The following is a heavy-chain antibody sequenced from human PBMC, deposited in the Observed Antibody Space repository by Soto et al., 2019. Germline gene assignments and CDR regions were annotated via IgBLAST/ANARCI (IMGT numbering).Heavy chain of an antibody. CDR2: INHSGST. D-gene: IGHD3-10*01. J-gene: IGHJ6*02. CDR3: AREGLYYYGSGSYFHYYYGMDV. V-gene: IGHV4-34*01. Sequence: QVQLQQWGAGLLKPSETLSLTCAVYGGSFSGYYWSWIRQPPGKGLEWIGEINHSGSTNYNPSLKSRVTISVDTSKNQFSLKLSSVTAADTAVYYCAREGLYYYGSGSYFHYYYGMDVWGQGTTVTVSS. CDR1: GGSFSGYY.